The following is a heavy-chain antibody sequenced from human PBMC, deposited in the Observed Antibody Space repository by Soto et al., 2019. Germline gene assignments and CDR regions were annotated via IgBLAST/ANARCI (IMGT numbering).Heavy chain of an antibody. J-gene: IGHJ6*03. CDR3: ARGDHYYYSMDV. Sequence: EVQLVESGGGLVQPGGSLRLSCAASGFTFSSYWRSWVRQAPGKGLEWVANIKQDGSEKYYVDSVKGRFTISRNNAKNSLYLQMNSLRAEDTAVYCCARGDHYYYSMDVWGQGTTVTVSS. V-gene: IGHV3-7*01. CDR2: IKQDGSEK. CDR1: GFTFSSYW. D-gene: IGHD2-21*02.